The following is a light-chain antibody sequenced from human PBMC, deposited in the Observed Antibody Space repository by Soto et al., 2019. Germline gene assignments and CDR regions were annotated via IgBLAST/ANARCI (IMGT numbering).Light chain of an antibody. CDR3: QQYGSSPPFT. J-gene: IGKJ2*01. CDR1: QSVSSNY. Sequence: EIVLTQSPGTLSLSPGERATLSCRASQSVSSNYLAWYQQKPGQAPRLLIYGASNRATGIPDRFSDSGSGTGFTLTISRLEPEDFAVYFCQQYGSSPPFTFGQGTKVDIK. V-gene: IGKV3-20*01. CDR2: GAS.